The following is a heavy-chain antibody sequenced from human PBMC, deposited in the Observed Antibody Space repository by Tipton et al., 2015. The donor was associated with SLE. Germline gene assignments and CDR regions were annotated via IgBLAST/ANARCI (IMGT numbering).Heavy chain of an antibody. CDR2: INHSGST. D-gene: IGHD3-16*01. J-gene: IGHJ6*03. V-gene: IGHV4-34*01. Sequence: TLSLTCAVYGGSFSDYYWSWIRQPPGKGLEWIGEINHSGSTNYNPSLKSRVTISVDTSKNQFSLKLSSVTAADTAVYYCARGGAVCYYYYYMDVWGKGTTVTFSS. CDR1: GGSFSDYY. CDR3: ARGGAVCYYYYYMDV.